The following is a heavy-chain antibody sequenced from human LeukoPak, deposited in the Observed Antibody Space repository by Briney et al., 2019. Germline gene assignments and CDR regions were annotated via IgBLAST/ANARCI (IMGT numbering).Heavy chain of an antibody. V-gene: IGHV4-59*12. D-gene: IGHD3-10*01. Sequence: SETLSLTCTVSGGSISSDYWSWIRQPPGKGLEWIGYIYHSGSTYYNPSLKSRVTISVDRSKNQFSLKLSSVTAADTAVYYCARCVVRGVIRSIDWFDPWGQGTLVTVSS. CDR1: GGSISSDY. CDR2: IYHSGST. J-gene: IGHJ5*02. CDR3: ARCVVRGVIRSIDWFDP.